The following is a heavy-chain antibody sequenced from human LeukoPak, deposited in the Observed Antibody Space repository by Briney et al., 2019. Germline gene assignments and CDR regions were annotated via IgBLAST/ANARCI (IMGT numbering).Heavy chain of an antibody. J-gene: IGHJ3*02. CDR3: ARSSIVVVVAATPTAFDI. CDR1: GGTFSSYA. V-gene: IGHV1-69*04. D-gene: IGHD2-15*01. Sequence: SVKVSCKASGGTFSSYAISWVRQAPGQGLEWMGRIIPILGMANYAQKFQGRVTITSDKSTSTAYMELSSLRSEDTAVYYCARSSIVVVVAATPTAFDIWGQGTMVTVSS. CDR2: IIPILGMA.